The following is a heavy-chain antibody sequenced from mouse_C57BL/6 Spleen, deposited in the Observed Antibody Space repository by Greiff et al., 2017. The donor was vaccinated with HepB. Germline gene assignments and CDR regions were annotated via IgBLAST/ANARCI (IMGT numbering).Heavy chain of an antibody. CDR1: GFSLTSYG. D-gene: IGHD1-1*01. CDR2: IWSGGST. V-gene: IGHV2-2*01. CDR3: ARRGITAVETWFAY. Sequence: VMLVESGPGLVQPSQSLSITCTVSGFSLTSYGVHWVRQSPGKGLEWLGVIWSGGSTDYNAAFISRLSISKDNSKSQVFFKMNSLQADDTAIYYGARRGITAVETWFAYWGQGTLVTVSA. J-gene: IGHJ3*01.